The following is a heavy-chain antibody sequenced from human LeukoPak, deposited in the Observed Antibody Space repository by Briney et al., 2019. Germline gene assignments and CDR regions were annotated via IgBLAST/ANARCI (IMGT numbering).Heavy chain of an antibody. D-gene: IGHD3-22*01. J-gene: IGHJ4*02. CDR3: AKDLRLDYYDSSGWDY. CDR2: IWYDGSNK. V-gene: IGHV3-33*06. Sequence: PGGSLRLSCAASGFTFSSYGMHWVRQAPGKGLEWVAVIWYDGSNKYYADSVKGRFTISRDNSKNTLYLQMNSLRAEDTAVYYCAKDLRLDYYDSSGWDYWGQGTLVTVSS. CDR1: GFTFSSYG.